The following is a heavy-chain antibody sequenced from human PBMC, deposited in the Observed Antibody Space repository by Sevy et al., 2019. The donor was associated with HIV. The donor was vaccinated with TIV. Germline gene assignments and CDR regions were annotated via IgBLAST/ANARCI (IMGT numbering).Heavy chain of an antibody. V-gene: IGHV3-23*01. Sequence: GGSLRLSCAASGFTFSNYAMSWVRQAPGKGLEWVSSISGSSGSTYYADSVKGRFTISRDNSKNTLYLQMNSLRAEDTAVCYCAKWGVVASYYYYYYMDVWGQGTTVTVSS. CDR3: AKWGVVASYYYYYYMDV. CDR2: ISGSSGST. CDR1: GFTFSNYA. D-gene: IGHD2-15*01. J-gene: IGHJ6*02.